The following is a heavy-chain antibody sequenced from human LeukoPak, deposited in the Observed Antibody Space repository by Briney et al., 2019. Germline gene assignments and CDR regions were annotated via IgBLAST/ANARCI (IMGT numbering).Heavy chain of an antibody. Sequence: SETLSLTCAVSGYSISSGYYWGWIRQPQGKGLEWIGSIYHSGSTYYNPSLKSRVTISVDTSKNQFSLKLSSVTAADTAVYYCARHEDYDDGFDIWGQWTMLTVSS. V-gene: IGHV4-38-2*01. CDR2: IYHSGST. CDR1: GYSISSGYY. J-gene: IGHJ3*02. CDR3: ARHEDYDDGFDI. D-gene: IGHD4-17*01.